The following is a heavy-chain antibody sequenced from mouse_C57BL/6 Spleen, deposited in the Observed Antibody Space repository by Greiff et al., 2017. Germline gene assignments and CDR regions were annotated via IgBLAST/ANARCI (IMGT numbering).Heavy chain of an antibody. J-gene: IGHJ4*01. Sequence: VQLQQSGAELVRPGASVTLSCKASGYTFTDYEMHWVKQTPVHGLEWIGAIDPETGGTAYTQKFKGKAILTADKSSSTAYMELRSLTSEDSAVYDCTRSGVTTTGRAMDYWGQGTSVTVSS. D-gene: IGHD2-2*01. CDR2: IDPETGGT. V-gene: IGHV1-15*01. CDR3: TRSGVTTTGRAMDY. CDR1: GYTFTDYE.